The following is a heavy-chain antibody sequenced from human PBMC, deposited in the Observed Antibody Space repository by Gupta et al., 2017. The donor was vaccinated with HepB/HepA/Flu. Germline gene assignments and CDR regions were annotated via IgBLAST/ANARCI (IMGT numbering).Heavy chain of an antibody. CDR3: ARGSTPYYDSSGYLGP. D-gene: IGHD3-22*01. Sequence: QVQLVESGGGLVKPGGSLRLSCAASGFTFNDYYMTWIRQTPRKGLEWLSYISSSSATIYYADSVKGRFTISRDNAMNSLYLQMNSLRAEDTAVYYCARGSTPYYDSSGYLGPWGLGTLVTVSS. CDR1: GFTFNDYY. CDR2: ISSSSATI. V-gene: IGHV3-11*01. J-gene: IGHJ5*02.